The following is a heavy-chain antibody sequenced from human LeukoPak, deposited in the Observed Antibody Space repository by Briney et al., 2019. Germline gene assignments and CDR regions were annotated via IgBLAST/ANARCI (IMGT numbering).Heavy chain of an antibody. Sequence: GGSLRLSCAASGFTFSSYSMNWVRQAPGKGLEWVSYISSSSSTIYYADSVKGRFTISRDNAKNSLYLQMNSLRAEDTAVYYCARVLVSGYYRIFDYWGQGTLVTVSS. V-gene: IGHV3-48*01. CDR1: GFTFSSYS. CDR3: ARVLVSGYYRIFDY. CDR2: ISSSSSTI. J-gene: IGHJ4*02. D-gene: IGHD3-22*01.